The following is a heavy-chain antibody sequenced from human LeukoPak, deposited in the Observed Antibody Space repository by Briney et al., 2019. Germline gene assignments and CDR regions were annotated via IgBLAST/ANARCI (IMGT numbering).Heavy chain of an antibody. CDR3: ARSYIANLGGFDP. CDR1: GYSFTSYW. CDR2: IYPGDSDT. J-gene: IGHJ5*02. D-gene: IGHD6-13*01. V-gene: IGHV5-51*01. Sequence: GESLKISCKGSGYSFTSYWIGWVRQMPGKGLEWMGIIYPGDSDTRYSPSFQGQVTISADRSISTAYLQWSSLKASDTAMYYCARSYIANLGGFDPWGQGTLVTVSS.